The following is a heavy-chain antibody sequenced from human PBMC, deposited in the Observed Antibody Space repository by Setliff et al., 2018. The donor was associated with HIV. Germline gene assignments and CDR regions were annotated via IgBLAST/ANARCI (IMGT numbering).Heavy chain of an antibody. D-gene: IGHD4-17*01. CDR1: GGTFSSYG. CDR2: IIPMFGTS. CDR3: ARFDHYGDYGRIGDAFDI. Sequence: SVKVSGKASGGTFSSYGISWVRQAPGQGLEWIGVIIPMFGTSNYAQKFQGRLTITADESTSTAYMELSSLRSEDTALYFCARFDHYGDYGRIGDAFDIWGQGTLVTVSS. V-gene: IGHV1-69*13. J-gene: IGHJ3*02.